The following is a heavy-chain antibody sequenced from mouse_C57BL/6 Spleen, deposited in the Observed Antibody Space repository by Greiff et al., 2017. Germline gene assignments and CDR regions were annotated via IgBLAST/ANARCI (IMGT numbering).Heavy chain of an antibody. V-gene: IGHV1-7*01. CDR1: GYTFTSYW. Sequence: QVQLQQSGAELAKPGASVKLSCKASGYTFTSYWMHWVKQRPGQGLEWIGYINPSSGYTKYNQKFKDKATLTADKSSSTAYMQLSSLTSEDSAVYYCARGDGSSYGWIAYWGQGTLVTVSA. D-gene: IGHD1-1*01. CDR2: INPSSGYT. J-gene: IGHJ3*01. CDR3: ARGDGSSYGWIAY.